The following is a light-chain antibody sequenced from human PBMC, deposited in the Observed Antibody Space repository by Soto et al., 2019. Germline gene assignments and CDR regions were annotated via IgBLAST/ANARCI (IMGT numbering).Light chain of an antibody. CDR2: GAS. Sequence: EIVMTQSPATLSVSPGERATLSCRASQSVSSNLAWHRQKPGQAPRLLMYGASTRATGIPARFSGSGSGTEFTITISSLQSEDFAVYYCQQYNNWPHTFGQGTKLEIK. CDR1: QSVSSN. V-gene: IGKV3-15*01. J-gene: IGKJ2*01. CDR3: QQYNNWPHT.